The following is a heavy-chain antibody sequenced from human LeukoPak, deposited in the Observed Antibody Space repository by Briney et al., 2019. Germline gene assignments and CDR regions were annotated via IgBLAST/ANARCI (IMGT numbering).Heavy chain of an antibody. V-gene: IGHV3-21*01. CDR1: GFTFRSYT. CDR2: ISSTSSDI. CDR3: ARASAYYDLLTGYTLYYFDY. Sequence: GGSLRLSRAASGFTFRSYTMTWVRQAPGKGLEWVSSISSTSSDIYYADSVKGRFTLSRDNAKNSLSLQMNSLRAEDTAMYYCARASAYYDLLTGYTLYYFDYWGQGSLVTVSS. J-gene: IGHJ4*02. D-gene: IGHD3-9*01.